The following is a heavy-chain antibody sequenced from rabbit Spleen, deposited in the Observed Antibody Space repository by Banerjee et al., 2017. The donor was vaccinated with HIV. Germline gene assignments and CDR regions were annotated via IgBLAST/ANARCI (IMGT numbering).Heavy chain of an antibody. Sequence: QEQLVESGGGLVQPEGSLALTCTASGFSFSSSYYMCWVRQAPGKGLEWIACIDAGSSGFTYFANWAKGRFTISKTSSTTVTLQMTSLTAADTATYFCARDTSSSFSSYGMDLWGPGTLVTVS. CDR3: ARDTSSSFSSYGMDL. J-gene: IGHJ6*01. V-gene: IGHV1S45*01. CDR2: IDAGSSGFT. CDR1: GFSFSSSYY. D-gene: IGHD1-1*01.